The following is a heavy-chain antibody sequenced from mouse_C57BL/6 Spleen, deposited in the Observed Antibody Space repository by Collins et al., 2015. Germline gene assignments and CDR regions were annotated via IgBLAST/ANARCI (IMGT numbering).Heavy chain of an antibody. D-gene: IGHD2-13*01. CDR2: IYPGSGSS. V-gene: IGHV1-55*01. CDR3: ARWGDSHFDY. J-gene: IGHJ2*01. CDR1: GYTFTSYW. Sequence: QVQLQQPGAELVKPGASVKMSCKASGYTFTSYWITWVKQRPGQGLEWIGDIYPGSGSSYYNEKFKSKATLTVETSSSTAYMQLSSLTSEDSAVYYCARWGDSHFDYWGQGTTLTVSS.